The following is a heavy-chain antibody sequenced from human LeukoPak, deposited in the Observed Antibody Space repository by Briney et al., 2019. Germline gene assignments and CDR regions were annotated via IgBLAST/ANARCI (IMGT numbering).Heavy chain of an antibody. CDR1: GGSISSYY. V-gene: IGHV4-59*01. CDR2: IYYSGST. J-gene: IGHJ5*02. Sequence: SGTPSLPCTGSGGSISSYYWGWVRQPPRKGLGWVGYIYYSGSTNYNPSLKSRVTISVDTSKNQFSLKLSSVTAADTAVYYCARGSSGYSYGNWFDPWGQGTLVTVSS. CDR3: ARGSSGYSYGNWFDP. D-gene: IGHD5-18*01.